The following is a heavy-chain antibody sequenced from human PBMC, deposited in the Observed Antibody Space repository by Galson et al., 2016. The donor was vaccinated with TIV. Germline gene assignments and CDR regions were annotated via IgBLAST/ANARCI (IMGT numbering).Heavy chain of an antibody. CDR2: INAGNGNT. D-gene: IGHD2-21*01. J-gene: IGHJ4*02. CDR1: GFTFTSYV. V-gene: IGHV1-3*01. CDR3: ARPPYGGGLCYKYVL. Sequence: SVKVSCKASGFTFTSYVMHWVRQAPGQRLEWMGWINAGNGNTKYSQKLQGRVTINRDTSASTAYMELSSLTSEDTAVYYCARPPYGGGLCYKYVLWGQGTPVTVSS.